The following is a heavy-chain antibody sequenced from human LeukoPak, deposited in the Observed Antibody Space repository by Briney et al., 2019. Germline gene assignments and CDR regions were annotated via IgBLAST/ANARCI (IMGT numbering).Heavy chain of an antibody. V-gene: IGHV3-NL1*01. CDR3: ARDPYTSSWYWAFDI. Sequence: HPGGSLRLSCAASGFTFSSYGMHWVRQAPGKGLEWVSVIYSGGSTYYADSVKGRFTISRDSSKNTLYLQMNSLRPEDTAVYYCARDPYTSSWYWAFDIWGQGTMVTVSS. D-gene: IGHD6-13*01. J-gene: IGHJ3*02. CDR2: IYSGGST. CDR1: GFTFSSYG.